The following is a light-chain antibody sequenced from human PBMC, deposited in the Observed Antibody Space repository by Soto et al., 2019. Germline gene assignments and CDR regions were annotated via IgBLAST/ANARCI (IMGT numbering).Light chain of an antibody. CDR3: SAWDDSLNGPV. Sequence: QSVLTQPPSASGTPGQRVSISCSGGGSNIGSNPVNWYQQLPGTAPKLLIYASDQRPSGVPDRFSGSKSGTSASLAISELQSEDETDYYCSAWDDSLNGPVFGGGTKLTVL. CDR1: GSNIGSNP. CDR2: ASD. V-gene: IGLV1-44*01. J-gene: IGLJ2*01.